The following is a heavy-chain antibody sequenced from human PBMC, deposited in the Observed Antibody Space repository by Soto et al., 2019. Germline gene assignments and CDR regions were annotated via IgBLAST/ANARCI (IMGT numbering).Heavy chain of an antibody. CDR3: ARHGGPSYYYYGMDV. CDR1: GGSISSSSYY. Sequence: QLQLQESGPGLVKPSETLSLTCTVSGGSISSSSYYWGWIRQPPGKGLEWIGSLYYSGSTYYNPSLQSRVTISVDTSKNQFSVKLSSVTGADMAVYYWARHGGPSYYYYGMDVWGQGTTVTVSS. D-gene: IGHD3-16*01. CDR2: LYYSGST. J-gene: IGHJ6*02. V-gene: IGHV4-39*01.